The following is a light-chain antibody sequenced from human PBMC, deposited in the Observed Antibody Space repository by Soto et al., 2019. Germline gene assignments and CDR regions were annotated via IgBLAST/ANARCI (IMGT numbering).Light chain of an antibody. CDR1: QTIGYW. CDR2: KAS. J-gene: IGKJ2*01. Sequence: DIQMTQSPSTLSASVGDRVTLICRASQTIGYWLAWYQQKPGKAPKVLIHKASSLASGVPSRFSGSGSGTQFTLTISSLQPDDFATYYCQQYNSYFYTFGQGTKLEI. CDR3: QQYNSYFYT. V-gene: IGKV1-5*03.